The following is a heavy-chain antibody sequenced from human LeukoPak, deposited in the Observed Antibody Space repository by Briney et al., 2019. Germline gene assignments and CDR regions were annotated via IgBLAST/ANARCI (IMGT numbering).Heavy chain of an antibody. CDR3: ARQGGTLYGY. CDR1: GYSFTSYR. Sequence: GESLKISCKGSGYSFTSYRISWVRQMPGKGLEWMGRIDPSDSYTNYSPSFQGHVTISADKSISTAYLQWSSLKASDTATYYCARQGGTLYGYWGQGTLVTVSS. D-gene: IGHD2/OR15-2a*01. CDR2: IDPSDSYT. V-gene: IGHV5-10-1*01. J-gene: IGHJ4*02.